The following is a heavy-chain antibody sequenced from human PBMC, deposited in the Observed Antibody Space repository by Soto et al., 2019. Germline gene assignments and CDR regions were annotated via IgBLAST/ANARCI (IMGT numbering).Heavy chain of an antibody. CDR3: GHWGVTLVRVGRGPTFDV. D-gene: IGHD3-10*01. J-gene: IGHJ3*01. Sequence: QITLKESGPTLLQPTQTLTLTCTVSGFSLRSNGVGVGWVRQPPGEALEWLGLIYWDDDKRYSPSLKSRLTITKDTPKTQVVLTMKNMDPVYTATSYCGHWGVTLVRVGRGPTFDVWGQGTTVTVSS. CDR1: GFSLRSNGVG. V-gene: IGHV2-5*02. CDR2: IYWDDDK.